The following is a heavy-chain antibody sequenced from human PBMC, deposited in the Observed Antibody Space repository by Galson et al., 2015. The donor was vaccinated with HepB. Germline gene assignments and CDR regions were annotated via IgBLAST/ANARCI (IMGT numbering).Heavy chain of an antibody. Sequence: SLRLSCAASGFSFSDYWMHWLRQAPGKGLEWVATIKQDGSERYYVDFLRGRFTISRDNAGYSLFLHLSSLRAEDTAVYYCVRGLGWYFEYWGQGIPVIVSS. CDR2: IKQDGSER. V-gene: IGHV3-7*03. D-gene: IGHD6-19*01. J-gene: IGHJ4*02. CDR1: GFSFSDYW. CDR3: VRGLGWYFEY.